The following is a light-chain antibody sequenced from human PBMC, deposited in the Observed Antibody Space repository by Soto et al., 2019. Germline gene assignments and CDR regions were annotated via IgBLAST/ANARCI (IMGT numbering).Light chain of an antibody. CDR2: GVS. V-gene: IGLV2-14*01. CDR3: SSYRSSIIPVV. CDR1: SSDIGGYNY. Sequence: QSALTQPASVSGSPGQSITISCTGTSSDIGGYNYVSWYQQHQGKAPKLLIYGVSNRPSGVSGRFFGSKSGNTASVTISGLQPEDEADYFCSSYRSSIIPVVFGGGTKLTVL. J-gene: IGLJ2*01.